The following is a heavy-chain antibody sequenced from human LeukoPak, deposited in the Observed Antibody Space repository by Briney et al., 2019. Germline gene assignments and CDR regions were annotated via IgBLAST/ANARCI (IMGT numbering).Heavy chain of an antibody. CDR1: GYSFTNYW. CDR2: IYPGDSDT. D-gene: IGHD2-2*01. V-gene: IGHV5-51*01. Sequence: GESLKISCKGSGYSFTNYWIGWVRQMPGKGQEWMGIIYPGDSDTRYSPPFQGQVTISADTSISTAYLQWSDLKASDTAMYYCARHSCSRPSCPFDYWGQGTLVTVSS. J-gene: IGHJ4*02. CDR3: ARHSCSRPSCPFDY.